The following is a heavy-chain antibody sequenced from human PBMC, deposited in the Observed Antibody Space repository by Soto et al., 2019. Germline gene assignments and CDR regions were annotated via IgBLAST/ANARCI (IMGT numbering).Heavy chain of an antibody. CDR3: ARDSAHYYDSSGYLCC. CDR1: GYTFTSYG. CDR2: ISAYKGNT. D-gene: IGHD3-22*01. J-gene: IGHJ4*02. V-gene: IGHV1-18*01. Sequence: ASVKVSCKASGYTFTSYGISWVRQAPGQGLEWMGWISAYKGNTNYAQKLQGRVTMTTDTSTSTAYMELRSLRTDDTAVYYCARDSAHYYDSSGYLCCWGQGTLVTVSS.